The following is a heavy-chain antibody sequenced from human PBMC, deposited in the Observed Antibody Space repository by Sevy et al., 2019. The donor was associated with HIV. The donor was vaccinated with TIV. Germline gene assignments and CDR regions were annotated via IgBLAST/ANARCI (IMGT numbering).Heavy chain of an antibody. CDR1: GFTFSSYA. CDR3: ARERTYSSSSDYYYGMDV. V-gene: IGHV3-30-3*01. Sequence: GGSLRLSCAASGFTFSSYAMHWVRQAPGKGLEWVAVISYDGSNKYYADSVKGRFTISRDNSKNTLYLQMNSLRAEDTAVYYCARERTYSSSSDYYYGMDVWRQGTTVTVSS. D-gene: IGHD6-13*01. CDR2: ISYDGSNK. J-gene: IGHJ6*02.